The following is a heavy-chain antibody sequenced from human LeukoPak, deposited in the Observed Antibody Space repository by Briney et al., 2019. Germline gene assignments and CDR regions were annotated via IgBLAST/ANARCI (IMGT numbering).Heavy chain of an antibody. CDR2: INHSGST. CDR3: ASTPRVPAAFFDY. J-gene: IGHJ4*02. D-gene: IGHD2-2*01. Sequence: SETLSLTFAVYGGSFSGYYWSWIRQPPGKGLGWIGEINHSGSTNYNPSLKSRVTISVDTSKNQFSLKLSSVTAADTAVYYCASTPRVPAAFFDYWGQGTLVTVSS. CDR1: GGSFSGYY. V-gene: IGHV4-34*01.